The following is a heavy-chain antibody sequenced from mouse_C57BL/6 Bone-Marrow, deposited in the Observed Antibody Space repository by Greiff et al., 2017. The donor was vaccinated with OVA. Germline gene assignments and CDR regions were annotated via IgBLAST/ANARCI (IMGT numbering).Heavy chain of an antibody. Sequence: DVKLVESGGGLVKPGGSLKLSCAASGFTFSDYGMHWVRQAPAKGLEWVAYISSGRSTIYYADTVKGRYTISRDNAKNTLFMQMTRLRSEDTAMYYCARAYYSNYLFDYWGQGNLVTVSA. D-gene: IGHD2-5*01. CDR2: ISSGRSTI. CDR1: GFTFSDYG. V-gene: IGHV5-17*01. J-gene: IGHJ3*01. CDR3: ARAYYSNYLFDY.